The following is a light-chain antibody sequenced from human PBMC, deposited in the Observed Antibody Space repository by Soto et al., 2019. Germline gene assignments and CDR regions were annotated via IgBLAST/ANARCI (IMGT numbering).Light chain of an antibody. CDR1: QGVSSY. Sequence: EIVLTQSPATLSLSPGERATLSCRASQGVSSYLAWYQQKPGQAPRLLIYDASNRATGIPARISGSGSGTDFTLTISSLEPEDFAVYYCQHRSNWPSFGPGTKVDIK. CDR2: DAS. CDR3: QHRSNWPS. J-gene: IGKJ3*01. V-gene: IGKV3-11*01.